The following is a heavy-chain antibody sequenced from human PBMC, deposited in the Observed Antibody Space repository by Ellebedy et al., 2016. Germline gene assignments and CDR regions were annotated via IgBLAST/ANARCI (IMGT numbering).Heavy chain of an antibody. V-gene: IGHV3-48*03. CDR3: ASAIDY. CDR2: IGGSGRST. Sequence: GESLKISXAASGFTFSNYAMSWVRQAPGRGLEWVSGIGGSGRSTYHTDSVKGRFTISRDNAKNSLFLQMNNLRSEDTAVYHCASAIDYWGQGTLVTVSS. J-gene: IGHJ4*02. CDR1: GFTFSNYA.